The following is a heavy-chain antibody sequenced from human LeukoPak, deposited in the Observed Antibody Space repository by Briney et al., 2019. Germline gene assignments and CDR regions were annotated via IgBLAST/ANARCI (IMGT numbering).Heavy chain of an antibody. J-gene: IGHJ4*02. V-gene: IGHV1-8*01. CDR1: GYTFTSYD. D-gene: IGHD4-17*01. Sequence: ASVKVSCKASGYTFTSYDINWVRQATGQGLEWMGWMNPNSGNTGYAQKFQGRVIMSRNTSISTAYMELSSLRSEDTAVYYCARSSVYGDYIFDYWGQGTLVTVSS. CDR3: ARSSVYGDYIFDY. CDR2: MNPNSGNT.